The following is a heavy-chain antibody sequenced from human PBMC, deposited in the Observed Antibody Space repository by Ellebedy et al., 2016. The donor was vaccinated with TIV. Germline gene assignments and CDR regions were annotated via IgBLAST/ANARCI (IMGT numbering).Heavy chain of an antibody. CDR1: GFTFSNYW. Sequence: GESLKISCVASGFTFSNYWMHWVRQAPGKGLVWVSRINGDGYSTTYADSVKGRFTISRDNAKNTLYLQMNSLRVEDTAVYYCARDLRQQTAPRRYYYGMDVWGQGTTVTVSS. J-gene: IGHJ6*02. CDR2: INGDGYST. V-gene: IGHV3-74*01. CDR3: ARDLRQQTAPRRYYYGMDV. D-gene: IGHD6-13*01.